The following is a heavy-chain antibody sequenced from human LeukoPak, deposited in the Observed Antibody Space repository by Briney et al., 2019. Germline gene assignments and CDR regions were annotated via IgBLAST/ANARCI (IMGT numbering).Heavy chain of an antibody. CDR1: GFTLSRYW. J-gene: IGHJ3*02. D-gene: IGHD4-11*01. Sequence: PGGSLRLSCAASGFTLSRYWMSWVRQAPGKGLEWVANIKQDGSEKYYVDSVRGRFTISRDNAKNSLHLQMNSLRAEDTAVFYCARGRSNALDAFDIWGQGTMVTVSS. CDR2: IKQDGSEK. V-gene: IGHV3-7*05. CDR3: ARGRSNALDAFDI.